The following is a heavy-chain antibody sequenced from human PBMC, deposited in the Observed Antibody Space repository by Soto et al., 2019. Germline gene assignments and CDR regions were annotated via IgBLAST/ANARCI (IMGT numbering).Heavy chain of an antibody. Sequence: EVQLLESGGGLVQPGGSLRLSCAASGFTFSSYAMSWVRQAPGKGLEWVSAISGSGGSTYYADSVKGRFTISRDNSKNTLYRQMNSLRAEDTAVYYCAKDLSLLWFGELRSWFDPWGQGTLVTVSS. D-gene: IGHD3-10*01. CDR1: GFTFSSYA. CDR2: ISGSGGST. J-gene: IGHJ5*02. CDR3: AKDLSLLWFGELRSWFDP. V-gene: IGHV3-23*01.